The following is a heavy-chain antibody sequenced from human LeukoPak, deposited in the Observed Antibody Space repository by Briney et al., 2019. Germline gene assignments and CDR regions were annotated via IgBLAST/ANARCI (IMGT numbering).Heavy chain of an antibody. CDR2: INHSGST. CDR1: GGSFSGYY. CDR3: ARQGAVAGSWDAFDI. D-gene: IGHD6-19*01. J-gene: IGHJ3*02. Sequence: SETLSLTCAVYGGSFSGYYWSWIRQPPGKGLEWIGEINHSGSTNYNPSLKSRVTISVDTSKNQFSLKLSSVTAADTAVYYCARQGAVAGSWDAFDIWGQGTMVTVSS. V-gene: IGHV4-34*01.